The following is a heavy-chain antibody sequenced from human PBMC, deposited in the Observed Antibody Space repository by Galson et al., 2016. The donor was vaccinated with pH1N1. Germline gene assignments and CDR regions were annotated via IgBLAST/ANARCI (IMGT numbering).Heavy chain of an antibody. CDR3: ARDRDGKGLDS. CDR2: MTYDGSNA. CDR1: GFTFDDYA. Sequence: SLRLSCAASGFTFDDYAMHWVRQAPGKGLQWVAVMTYDGSNAYYADSVKGRFTISRDNSKNTLYLQIYTLRPEDTAVYYCARDRDGKGLDSWGQGILVTVSS. J-gene: IGHJ4*02. V-gene: IGHV3-30*03.